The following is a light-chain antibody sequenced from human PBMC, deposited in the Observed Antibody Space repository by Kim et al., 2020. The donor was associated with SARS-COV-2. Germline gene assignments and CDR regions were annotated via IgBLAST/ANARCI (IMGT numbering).Light chain of an antibody. Sequence: SFELTQDPAVSVALGQTVRITCQGDSLRSYYASWYQQKPGQAPVLVIYGKNNRPSGIPDRFSGSSSGNTASLTITGAQAEDEADYYCNSRDSSVTHLVFG. J-gene: IGLJ3*02. CDR1: SLRSYY. V-gene: IGLV3-19*01. CDR3: NSRDSSVTHLV. CDR2: GKN.